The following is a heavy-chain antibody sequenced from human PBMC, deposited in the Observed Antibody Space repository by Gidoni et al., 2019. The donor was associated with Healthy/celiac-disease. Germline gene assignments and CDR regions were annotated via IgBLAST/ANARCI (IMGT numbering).Heavy chain of an antibody. J-gene: IGHJ4*02. D-gene: IGHD3-16*02. CDR1: GFTFSSYG. V-gene: IGHV3-30*18. CDR2: ISYDGSNK. CDR3: AKERITFGGVIVYYFDY. Sequence: QVQLVESGGGVVQPGRSLRLSCAASGFTFSSYGMHWVRQAPGKGLEWVAVISYDGSNKYYADSVKGRFTISRDNSKNTLYLQMNSLRAEDTAVYYCAKERITFGGVIVYYFDYWGQGTLVTVSS.